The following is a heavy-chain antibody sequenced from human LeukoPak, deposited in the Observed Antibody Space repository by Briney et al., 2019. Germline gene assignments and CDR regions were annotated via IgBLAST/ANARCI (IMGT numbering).Heavy chain of an antibody. Sequence: PGGSLRLSCAPSGFTFSSYWMSWVRQAPGKGLEWVANIKHDGSEAYYVASVKGRFTISKDNAKNSLYLQMNSLRTEDTAVYYCVKGRGGYVKYKTFDYWGQGTLVTVSS. V-gene: IGHV3-7*01. CDR1: GFTFSSYW. D-gene: IGHD5-12*01. J-gene: IGHJ4*02. CDR3: VKGRGGYVKYKTFDY. CDR2: IKHDGSEA.